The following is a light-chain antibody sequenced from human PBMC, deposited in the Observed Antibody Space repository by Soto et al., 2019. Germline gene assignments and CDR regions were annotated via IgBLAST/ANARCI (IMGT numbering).Light chain of an antibody. Sequence: DVQITQCCSPLSASVGDGGTSACRASESISRWLAWYKQKPGKAPNLLIYDASSLVSGVPSRLSGSGSGTEFTLTISGLQPDDFATYYCQQYNSYRAFGHGTKVDIK. V-gene: IGKV1-5*01. CDR3: QQYNSYRA. CDR1: ESISRW. CDR2: DAS. J-gene: IGKJ1*01.